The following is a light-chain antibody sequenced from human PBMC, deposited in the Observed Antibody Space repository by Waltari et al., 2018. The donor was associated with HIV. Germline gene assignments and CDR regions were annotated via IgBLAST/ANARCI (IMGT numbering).Light chain of an antibody. Sequence: SSELTQPSSVSVSPGQPATLTCTGDVVAKKSDRWFQQKQGQAPVLVIYKASERPSGIPERFSGSSSGTTVTLTISGAQVEDEADYYCYSAADNIGVFGGGTKLTVL. CDR2: KAS. CDR1: VVAKKS. V-gene: IGLV3-27*01. J-gene: IGLJ3*02. CDR3: YSAADNIGV.